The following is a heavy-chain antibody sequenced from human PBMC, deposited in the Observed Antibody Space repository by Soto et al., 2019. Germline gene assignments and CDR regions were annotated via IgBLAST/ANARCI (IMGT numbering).Heavy chain of an antibody. Sequence: QVQLVQSGAEVKKPGSSVKVSCKASGGTFSSYAICWVRQAPGQGLEWMGGIIPIFGTANYAQKCQGRVTITADESTSTAYMELSGLRSEDMAVYYWASDGLGYCSGGSCYSPEGWGQGTLVTVSS. CDR2: IIPIFGTA. V-gene: IGHV1-69*01. CDR1: GGTFSSYA. D-gene: IGHD2-15*01. CDR3: ASDGLGYCSGGSCYSPEG. J-gene: IGHJ4*02.